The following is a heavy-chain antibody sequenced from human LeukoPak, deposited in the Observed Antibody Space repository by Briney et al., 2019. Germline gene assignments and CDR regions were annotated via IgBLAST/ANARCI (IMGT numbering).Heavy chain of an antibody. CDR1: GITLSNYG. D-gene: IGHD3-10*01. CDR2: ISDGGGSR. CDR3: AKRGVVIRAVIIVGFHKEAYYFDY. Sequence: PGGSLRLSCAVSGITLSNYGMSWVRQAPGKGLEWDAGISDGGGSRNYADSVKGRFTISRDNPKNTLYLQMNSLRAEDTAVYFCAKRGVVIRAVIIVGFHKEAYYFDYWGQGALVTVSS. J-gene: IGHJ4*02. V-gene: IGHV3-23*01.